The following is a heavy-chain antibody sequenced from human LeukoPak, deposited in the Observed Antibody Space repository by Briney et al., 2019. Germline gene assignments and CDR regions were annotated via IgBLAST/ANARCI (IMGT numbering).Heavy chain of an antibody. V-gene: IGHV4-39*01. CDR2: IIYSGTT. D-gene: IGHD4-17*01. J-gene: IGHJ4*02. CDR1: GGSISGSNYY. Sequence: SETLSLTCTVSGGSISGSNYYWGWVRQSPEKGLEWIGSIIYSGTTHYDPSLRSRVTISVDTSKSQFSLRLTSATAADTAVYYCARDFGDHRIDYWGQGTLVTVSS. CDR3: ARDFGDHRIDY.